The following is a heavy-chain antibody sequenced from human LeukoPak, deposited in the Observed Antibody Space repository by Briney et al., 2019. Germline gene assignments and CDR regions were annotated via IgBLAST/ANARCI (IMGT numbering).Heavy chain of an antibody. Sequence: GRSLRLSCTASGFTFSTYGMHWVRQAPGKGLEWVAVIWYDGSNRYYEDSVKGRFTISRDKSKNTLYLQMNSLRAEDTAVYYCARGGIASDGSGSFDYWGQGILVTVSS. CDR3: ARGGIASDGSGSFDY. CDR1: GFTFSTYG. D-gene: IGHD3-10*01. V-gene: IGHV3-33*08. J-gene: IGHJ4*02. CDR2: IWYDGSNR.